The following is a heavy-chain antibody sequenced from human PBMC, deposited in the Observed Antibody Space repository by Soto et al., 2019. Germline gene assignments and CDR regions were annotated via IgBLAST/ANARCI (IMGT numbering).Heavy chain of an antibody. D-gene: IGHD2-15*01. Sequence: QVQLQESGPGLVKPSETLSLTCTVSGGSISSYYWSWIRQPPGKGLEWIGYIYYSGSTNYNPSLKSRDTISVDASKNQFSLKLSSVTAADTAVYPCARGEVRVALPSGYWGQSRLVTVSS. CDR2: IYYSGST. CDR1: GGSISSYY. V-gene: IGHV4-59*01. J-gene: IGHJ1*01. CDR3: ARGEVRVALPSGY.